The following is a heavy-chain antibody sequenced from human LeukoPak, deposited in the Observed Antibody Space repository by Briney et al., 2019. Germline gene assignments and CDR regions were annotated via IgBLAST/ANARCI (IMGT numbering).Heavy chain of an antibody. D-gene: IGHD2-2*01. V-gene: IGHV3-9*01. J-gene: IGHJ4*02. CDR2: ISWNSGSI. CDR3: AKGKSSTSCPDY. Sequence: GGSLRLSCAASGFTFDDYAMHWVRQAPGKGLEWVPGISWNSGSIGYADSVKGRFTISRDNAKNSLYLQMNSLRAEDTALYYCAKGKSSTSCPDYWGQGTLVTVSS. CDR1: GFTFDDYA.